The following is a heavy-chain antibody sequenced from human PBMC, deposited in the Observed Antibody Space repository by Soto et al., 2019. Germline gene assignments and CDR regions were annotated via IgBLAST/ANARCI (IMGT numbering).Heavy chain of an antibody. V-gene: IGHV3-33*01. CDR1: GFTFSSYG. Sequence: GALRLSCAASGFTFSSYGMHWVRQAPGKGLEWVAVIWYDGGNKYFEDYVKGRFTISRDNSKNTLYLQMNSLGAEDTAVYYCARDSGGQGYCHSNSCSPPDYWGQGTLVTVSS. CDR3: ARDSGGQGYCHSNSCSPPDY. D-gene: IGHD2-2*01. J-gene: IGHJ4*02. CDR2: IWYDGGNK.